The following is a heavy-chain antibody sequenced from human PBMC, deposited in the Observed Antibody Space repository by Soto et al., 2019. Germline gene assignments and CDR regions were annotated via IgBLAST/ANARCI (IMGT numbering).Heavy chain of an antibody. V-gene: IGHV1-46*01. CDR1: GYKFTTYF. Sequence: QVQLVQSGAELTKPGASVKVACKASGYKFTTYFIHWVRQAPGQGLEWMGMIHPSGDTGYAQKLRGRVTMTIDTSTTTAYMELRNLTSEDTAVYFSVRGYCTTSPCSGDFQFWGQGTLVTVSS. D-gene: IGHD2-15*01. CDR3: VRGYCTTSPCSGDFQF. J-gene: IGHJ1*01. CDR2: IHPSGDT.